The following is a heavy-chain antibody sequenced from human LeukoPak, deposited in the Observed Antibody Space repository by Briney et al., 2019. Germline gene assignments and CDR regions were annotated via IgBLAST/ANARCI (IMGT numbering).Heavy chain of an antibody. Sequence: ASVKVSCKVSGYTLTELSMHWVRQAPGKGLEWMGGFDPEDGETIYAQKFQGRVTMTEDTSTDTAYMELSSLRSEDTAVYYCATGRLIAVGERYFDYWGQGTLVTVSS. CDR2: FDPEDGET. CDR3: ATGRLIAVGERYFDY. CDR1: GYTLTELS. V-gene: IGHV1-24*01. J-gene: IGHJ4*02. D-gene: IGHD6-19*01.